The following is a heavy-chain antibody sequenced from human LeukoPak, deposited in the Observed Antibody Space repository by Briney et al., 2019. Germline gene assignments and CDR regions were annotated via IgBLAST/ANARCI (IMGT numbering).Heavy chain of an antibody. CDR3: ARDGQYSSTDYYMDV. D-gene: IGHD6-6*01. J-gene: IGHJ6*03. Sequence: GGSLRLSCAASGFTFSNNWMHWVRQAPGKGLVWVSRINSDGRTTTYADSVKGRFTISRDNAKNTLYLQMNSLRAEDTAVYYCARDGQYSSTDYYMDVWGKGTTVTVSS. V-gene: IGHV3-74*01. CDR1: GFTFSNNW. CDR2: INSDGRTT.